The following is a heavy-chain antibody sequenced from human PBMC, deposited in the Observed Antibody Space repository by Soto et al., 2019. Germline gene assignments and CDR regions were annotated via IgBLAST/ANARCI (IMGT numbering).Heavy chain of an antibody. V-gene: IGHV4-34*01. CDR2: INHSGST. CDR1: GGSFSGYY. D-gene: IGHD6-6*01. J-gene: IGHJ6*02. CDR3: ARGRGIAARPHYYYGMDV. Sequence: QVQLQQWGAGLLKPSETLSLTCAVYGGSFSGYYWSWIRQPPGKGLEWIGEINHSGSTNYNPSLKSGVTISVDTSKIQFSLKLSSVTAADTAVYYCARGRGIAARPHYYYGMDVWGQGTTVTVSS.